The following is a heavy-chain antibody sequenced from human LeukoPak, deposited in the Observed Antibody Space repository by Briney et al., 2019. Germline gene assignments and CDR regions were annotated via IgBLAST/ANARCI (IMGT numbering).Heavy chain of an antibody. J-gene: IGHJ4*02. Sequence: GGSLRLSCAASGFTFSSYAMSWVRQAPGKGLEWVSAISGSGGSTYYADSVKGRFTISRDNSKNTLYLQMNSLRAEDTAVYYCAKDVVYSSSWYDFDYWGQGTLVTVSS. D-gene: IGHD6-13*01. CDR3: AKDVVYSSSWYDFDY. CDR2: ISGSGGST. V-gene: IGHV3-23*01. CDR1: GFTFSSYA.